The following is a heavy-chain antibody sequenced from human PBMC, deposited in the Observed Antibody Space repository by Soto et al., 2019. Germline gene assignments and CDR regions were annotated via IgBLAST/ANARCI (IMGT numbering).Heavy chain of an antibody. Sequence: SQTLSLTCAISGDSVSSNTAAWNCIRQSPSRGLEWLGRTYYRSKWYNDYAVSVKSRITINPDTSKNQFSLQLNSVTPEDTAVYYCARDGYGQLGRPYYFDYWGQGTLVTVPQ. J-gene: IGHJ4*02. CDR1: GDSVSSNTAA. D-gene: IGHD6-6*01. V-gene: IGHV6-1*01. CDR2: TYYRSKWYN. CDR3: ARDGYGQLGRPYYFDY.